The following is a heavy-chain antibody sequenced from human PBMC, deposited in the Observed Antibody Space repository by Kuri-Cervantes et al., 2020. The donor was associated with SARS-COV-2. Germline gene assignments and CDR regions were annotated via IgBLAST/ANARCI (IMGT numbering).Heavy chain of an antibody. CDR3: ARIRDLVGATTDYYYYYGTDV. CDR2: IDWDDDK. CDR1: GFSLSTRGMC. Sequence: SGPTVVKPTQTLTLTCNFTGFSLSTRGMCVSWIRQPPGKALEWLSLIDWDDDKYYSTSLKTRLTISKDTSKNQVVLTMTNMDPVDTATYYCARIRDLVGATTDYYYYYGTDVCGQGTTVTVSS. D-gene: IGHD1-26*01. J-gene: IGHJ6*02. V-gene: IGHV2-70*01.